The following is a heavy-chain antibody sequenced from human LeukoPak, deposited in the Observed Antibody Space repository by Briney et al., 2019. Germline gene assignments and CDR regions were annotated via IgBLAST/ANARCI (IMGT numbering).Heavy chain of an antibody. V-gene: IGHV4-4*07. Sequence: KPSETLSLTCTVSGGSISSYYWSWIRQPAGKGLECIGRVYASGSTHYNPSLMSRVTMSVDTSKNQFSLRLSSVTAADTAVYYCARVGRGHFDYWGQGTLVTVSS. CDR3: ARVGRGHFDY. CDR2: VYASGST. CDR1: GGSISSYY. J-gene: IGHJ4*02.